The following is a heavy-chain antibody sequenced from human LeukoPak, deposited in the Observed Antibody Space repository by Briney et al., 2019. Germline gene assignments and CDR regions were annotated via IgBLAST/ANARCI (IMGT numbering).Heavy chain of an antibody. J-gene: IGHJ6*03. CDR3: ARGFDSPMDV. Sequence: PGGSLRLSCAASGFIFSSYTIHWVRQAPGKGLEYVSSSKSNGDNTHYANSVKGRFTISRDNSKNTLYLQMGSLRAEEMAVYYCARGFDSPMDVWGKGTTVTVSS. CDR2: SKSNGDNT. CDR1: GFIFSSYT. D-gene: IGHD3-9*01. V-gene: IGHV3-64*01.